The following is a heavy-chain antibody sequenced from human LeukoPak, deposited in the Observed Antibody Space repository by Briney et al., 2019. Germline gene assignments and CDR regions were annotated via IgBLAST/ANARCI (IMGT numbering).Heavy chain of an antibody. CDR1: GGSISTFS. CDR2: VNSNGGT. V-gene: IGHV4-59*01. CDR3: ARDAGGTWFDP. J-gene: IGHJ5*02. Sequence: SETLSLTCTVSGGSISTFSWNWIRQPLGQGLEWIGYVNSNGGTYNNPSLKSRVTVSLDMSKNQFSLKLSSATAADTAVYYCARDAGGTWFDPWGQGILVTVSS.